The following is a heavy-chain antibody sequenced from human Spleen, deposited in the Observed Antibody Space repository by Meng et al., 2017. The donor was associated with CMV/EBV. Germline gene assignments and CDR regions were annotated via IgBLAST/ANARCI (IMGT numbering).Heavy chain of an antibody. CDR3: AREWEIGYWYFDL. CDR1: EFPFSRYW. J-gene: IGHJ2*01. Sequence: CVASEFPFSRYWMHWVRQAPGKGLVWLSRINSDGSSTSYADSVEDRFTVSRDNAKKTVYLEMNSLRAEDTAVYYCAREWEIGYWYFDLWGRGTLVTVSS. CDR2: INSDGSST. D-gene: IGHD1-26*01. V-gene: IGHV3-74*01.